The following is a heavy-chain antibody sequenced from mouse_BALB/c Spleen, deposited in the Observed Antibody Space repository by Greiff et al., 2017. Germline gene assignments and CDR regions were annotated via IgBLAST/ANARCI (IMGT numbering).Heavy chain of an antibody. Sequence: VQLQQSGAELAKPGASVKMSCKASGYTFTSYWMHWVKQRPGQGLEWIGYINPSTGYTEYNQKFKDKATLTADKSSSTAYMQLSSLTSEDSAVYYCARWVYYGNYAWFAYWGQGTLVTVSA. V-gene: IGHV1-7*01. J-gene: IGHJ3*01. D-gene: IGHD2-1*01. CDR2: INPSTGYT. CDR3: ARWVYYGNYAWFAY. CDR1: GYTFTSYW.